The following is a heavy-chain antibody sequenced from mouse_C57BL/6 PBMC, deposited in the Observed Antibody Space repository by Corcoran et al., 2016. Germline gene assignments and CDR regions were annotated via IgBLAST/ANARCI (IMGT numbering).Heavy chain of an antibody. Sequence: EVQLQQSGPELVKPGASVKISCKASGYTFTDYYMNWVKQSHGKSLEWIGDINPNNGGTSHNQKFKGKATLTVDKSSSTAYMELRSLTSVDSAVYYCAIGGYYYGSSPFDYWGQGTTLTVSS. D-gene: IGHD1-1*01. V-gene: IGHV1-26*01. CDR3: AIGGYYYGSSPFDY. CDR2: INPNNGGT. CDR1: GYTFTDYY. J-gene: IGHJ2*01.